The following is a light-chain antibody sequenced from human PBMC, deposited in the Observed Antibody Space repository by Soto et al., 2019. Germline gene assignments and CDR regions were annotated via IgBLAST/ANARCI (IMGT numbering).Light chain of an antibody. J-gene: IGLJ3*02. CDR1: RGHNSYA. Sequence: QLVLTQPPSASASLGSSIKLTCTLSRGHNSYAIAWQQQQPEKGPRYVMKLNSAVSHRKGDGIPDRFTGSSFGAERYLTISSLQSEEEAAYNCQKWGTEIRVFGGGTKLTVL. V-gene: IGLV4-69*01. CDR2: LNSAVSH. CDR3: QKWGTEIRV.